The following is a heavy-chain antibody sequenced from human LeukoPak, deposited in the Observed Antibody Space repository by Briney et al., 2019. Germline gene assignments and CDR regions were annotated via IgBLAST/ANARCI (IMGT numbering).Heavy chain of an antibody. D-gene: IGHD3-22*01. J-gene: IGHJ3*02. Sequence: SETLSLTCTVSGGSISSGDYYWSWIRQPPGKGLEWIGYIYYSGSTYYNPSLKSRVTISVDTSKNQFSLKLSSVTAADTAVYYCARDNIGDTMIVGPNAFDIWGQGTMVTVSS. V-gene: IGHV4-30-4*02. CDR3: ARDNIGDTMIVGPNAFDI. CDR1: GGSISSGDYY. CDR2: IYYSGST.